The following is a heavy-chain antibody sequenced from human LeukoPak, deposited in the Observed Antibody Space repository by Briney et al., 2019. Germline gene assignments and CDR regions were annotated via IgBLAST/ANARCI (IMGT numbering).Heavy chain of an antibody. CDR2: IYWDNDK. CDR3: AHSDNGGWLPLDY. J-gene: IGHJ4*02. CDR1: GFSLTARGVG. D-gene: IGHD2-8*01. Sequence: SCPTLVKPTQTLTLTSTFSGFSLTARGVGVAWIRQPPAKALECLCLIYWDNDKHYRPSLESTLTSTKDTYQNQVFLTMPNMDPMDSATYYCAHSDNGGWLPLDYWGQGTLVTVAS. V-gene: IGHV2-5*02.